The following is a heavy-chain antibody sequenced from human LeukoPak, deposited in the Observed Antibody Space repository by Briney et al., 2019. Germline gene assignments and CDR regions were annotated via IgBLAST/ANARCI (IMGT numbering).Heavy chain of an antibody. CDR1: GFTFSSYA. Sequence: GGSLRLSCEASGFTFSSYAMSWVRQAPGKGLEWVSAISGSGVTTHYAGSAKGRFTISRDSSKNTLYLQMNSLRAEDTAVYYCVKGGGNVRRYFEYWGQGTLVIVSS. CDR3: VKGGGNVRRYFEY. D-gene: IGHD4-23*01. CDR2: ISGSGVTT. V-gene: IGHV3-23*01. J-gene: IGHJ4*02.